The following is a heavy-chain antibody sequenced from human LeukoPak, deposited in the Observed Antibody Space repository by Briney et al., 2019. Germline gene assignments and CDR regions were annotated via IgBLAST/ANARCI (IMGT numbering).Heavy chain of an antibody. V-gene: IGHV1-46*01. CDR2: INPSGGRT. J-gene: IGHJ4*02. CDR1: GYTFTSYY. D-gene: IGHD6-13*01. Sequence: GASVKLSCKASGYTFTSYYMHWLGQAPGQGREGMGIINPSGGRTDYAQKFQGRVTMTRDGSTRTVYMEGSSLRSDDTAVYFCARVGQIGAVADYWGQGTLVTVSS. CDR3: ARVGQIGAVADY.